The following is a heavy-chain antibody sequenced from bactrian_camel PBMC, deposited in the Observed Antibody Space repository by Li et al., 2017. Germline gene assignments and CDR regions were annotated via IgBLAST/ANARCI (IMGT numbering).Heavy chain of an antibody. CDR1: GFNFDDSD. J-gene: IGHJ4*01. CDR3: AADIAWGGGCPKGYNY. V-gene: IGHV3S63*01. CDR2: ISSDGST. D-gene: IGHD7*01. Sequence: HVQLVESGGGSVQGGGSLRLSCTASGFNFDDSDMGWYRQAPGAACELVSTISSDGSTYYLGSVKGRFAISYTNAVNTAALQMNNLQPEDTAIYYCAADIAWGGGCPKGYNYWGQGTQVTVS.